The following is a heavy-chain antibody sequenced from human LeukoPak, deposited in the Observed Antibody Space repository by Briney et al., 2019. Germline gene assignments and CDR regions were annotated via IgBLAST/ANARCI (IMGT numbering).Heavy chain of an antibody. CDR1: GFTFGSYS. CDR3: ASGAAVGTSRFDF. J-gene: IGHJ4*02. V-gene: IGHV3-48*01. D-gene: IGHD6-13*01. Sequence: GGSLRLSCAVSGFTFGSYSMNWVRQAPGKGLEWVSYISSSGSTKYYADSVKGRFTISRDNAKNSLYLQMNSLRGEDTAMYYCASGAAVGTSRFDFWGQGTLVTVSS. CDR2: ISSSGSTK.